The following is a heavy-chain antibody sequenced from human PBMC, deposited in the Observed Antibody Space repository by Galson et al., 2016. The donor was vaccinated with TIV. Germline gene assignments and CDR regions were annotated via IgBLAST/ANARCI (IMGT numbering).Heavy chain of an antibody. CDR3: ARSYDSSGNRGRFDL. V-gene: IGHV3-53*01. CDR2: IDSSGNT. Sequence: SLRLSCATSGFTLSHKYMGWVRQAPGKGLECVSVIDSSGNTHYADSVKGRFTISSGNSRNTVYLQIDSLRADDTAVYYCARSYDSSGNRGRFDLWGQGTQVLVSS. CDR1: GFTLSHKY. D-gene: IGHD3-22*01. J-gene: IGHJ4*02.